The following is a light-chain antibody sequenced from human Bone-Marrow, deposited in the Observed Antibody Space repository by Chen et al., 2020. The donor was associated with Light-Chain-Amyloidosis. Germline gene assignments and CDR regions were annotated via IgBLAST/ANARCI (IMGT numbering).Light chain of an antibody. Sequence: EIVLTQSPATLVLSPGERATLSCRASQSVGTYLAWYQQKPGQAPRLLIYDASNRATGIPARFSGSGSGTDFTLSISSLEPEDFAVYYCQQRGNWPITFGGGTKVEI. CDR2: DAS. CDR3: QQRGNWPIT. J-gene: IGKJ4*01. CDR1: QSVGTY. V-gene: IGKV3-11*01.